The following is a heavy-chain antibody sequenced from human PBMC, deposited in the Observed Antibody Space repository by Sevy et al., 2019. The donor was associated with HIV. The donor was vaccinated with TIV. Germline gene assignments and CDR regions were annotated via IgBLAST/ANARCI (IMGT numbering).Heavy chain of an antibody. V-gene: IGHV3-23*01. CDR2: ISGSGGST. D-gene: IGHD6-25*01. CDR3: AKHYGSGWPEFDF. Sequence: GGSLRLSCAASGFKFSSYAMSWVCQPPGKGLEWVSTISGSGGSTYYADSVKGRFTISRDNSKNTLYLQMSSLRVEDTAMYFCAKHYGSGWPEFDFWGQGTLVTVSS. CDR1: GFKFSSYA. J-gene: IGHJ4*02.